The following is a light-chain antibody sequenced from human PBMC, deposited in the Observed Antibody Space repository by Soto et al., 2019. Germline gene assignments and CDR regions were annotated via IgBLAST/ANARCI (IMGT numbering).Light chain of an antibody. Sequence: DLQMTQSPSTLSASVGDRVTITCRASQSINSWLAWYQQKPGKAPKFLIYRSSILESGVPSRFSGSGSGTEFTLTISGLQPDDFATYYCHQYSDYPWTFGQGTKVDIK. CDR1: QSINSW. CDR2: RSS. CDR3: HQYSDYPWT. J-gene: IGKJ1*01. V-gene: IGKV1-5*03.